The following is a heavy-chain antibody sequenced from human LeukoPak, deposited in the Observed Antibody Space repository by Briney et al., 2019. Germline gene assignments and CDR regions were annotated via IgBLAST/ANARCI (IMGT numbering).Heavy chain of an antibody. J-gene: IGHJ2*01. CDR1: GGPFSGYY. CDR2: INQSGST. CDR3: ARGKEYCGGDCFSSWYFDL. D-gene: IGHD2-21*02. V-gene: IGHV4-34*01. Sequence: SETLSPTCAVYGGPFSGYYWSWIRQSPGKGLEWIGEINQSGSTTYKPSLKGRVTISVDTSKTQFSLKLSSVTAADTAVYYCARGKEYCGGDCFSSWYFDLWGRGTLVTVSS.